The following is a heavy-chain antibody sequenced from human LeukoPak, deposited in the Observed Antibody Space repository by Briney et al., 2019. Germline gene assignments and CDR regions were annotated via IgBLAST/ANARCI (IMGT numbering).Heavy chain of an antibody. CDR2: FYTSGST. Sequence: SETLSISGTGSGVSISSYYWSWIPQPAGKVLESIGRFYTSGSTNYNPSLKSRVTMSVDTSKNQFSLKLKSVTAADTAVYYCARDRTVVGTYYYYGMDVWGQGTTVTVSS. CDR1: GVSISSYY. CDR3: ARDRTVVGTYYYYGMDV. J-gene: IGHJ6*02. V-gene: IGHV4-4*07. D-gene: IGHD4-23*01.